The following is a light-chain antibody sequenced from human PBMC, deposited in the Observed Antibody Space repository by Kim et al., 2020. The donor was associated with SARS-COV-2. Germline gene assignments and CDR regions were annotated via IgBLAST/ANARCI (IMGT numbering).Light chain of an antibody. V-gene: IGLV2-11*03. Sequence: HSVKITCTGSSGDSGGESDGHRHQRHRGNAPKLMIYAVSKRTKGDAGRFCGSESGNAANRSISRLRAEDEDEDDCYSYTGDDGSKVFGGGTQLTVL. CDR2: AVS. CDR3: YSYTGDDGSKV. CDR1: SGDSGGESD. J-gene: IGLJ7*01.